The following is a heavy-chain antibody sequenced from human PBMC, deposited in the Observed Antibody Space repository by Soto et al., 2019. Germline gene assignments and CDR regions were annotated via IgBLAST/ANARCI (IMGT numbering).Heavy chain of an antibody. CDR1: GYLLTGYY. D-gene: IGHD3-3*01. CDR3: ARSLTISYAMDV. CDR2: INPNNGGT. J-gene: IGHJ6*02. V-gene: IGHV1-2*02. Sequence: QAQLVQSGAEVRKPRASVKVSCMASGYLLTGYYMHWMRQAPGQGLVWMGWINPNNGGTNYAQKFQGRVTMARDTSINTVYMEVSSLTSDDTAVYFCARSLTISYAMDVWGQGTTVTVSS.